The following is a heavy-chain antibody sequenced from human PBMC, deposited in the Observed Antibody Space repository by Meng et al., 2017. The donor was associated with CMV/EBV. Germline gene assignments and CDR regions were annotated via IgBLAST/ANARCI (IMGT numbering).Heavy chain of an antibody. J-gene: IGHJ6*02. V-gene: IGHV3-9*01. CDR2: ISWNSGNI. CDR1: GFTFDDYA. CDR3: AKSLRIAAAGPDYGMDV. D-gene: IGHD6-13*01. Sequence: GGSLRLSCAASGFTFDDYAMHWVRQAPGKGLEWVSGISWNSGNIGYADSVKGRFTISRDNAKNSLYLQMNSLRAEDTALYYCAKSLRIAAAGPDYGMDVWGQGTTVTVSS.